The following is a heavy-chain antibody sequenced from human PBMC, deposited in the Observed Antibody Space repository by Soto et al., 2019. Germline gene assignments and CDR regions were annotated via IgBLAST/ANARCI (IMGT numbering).Heavy chain of an antibody. J-gene: IGHJ4*02. CDR3: AKDPLALTIFGVVITPLDY. D-gene: IGHD3-3*01. CDR1: GFTFSSYA. CDR2: ISGSGGST. V-gene: IGHV3-23*01. Sequence: EVQLLESGGGLVQPGGSLRLSCAASGFTFSSYAMSWVRQAPGKGLEWVSAISGSGGSTYYADSVKGRFTISRDNSKNTLYLQMNSLRAEDTAVYYCAKDPLALTIFGVVITPLDYWGQGTLVTVSS.